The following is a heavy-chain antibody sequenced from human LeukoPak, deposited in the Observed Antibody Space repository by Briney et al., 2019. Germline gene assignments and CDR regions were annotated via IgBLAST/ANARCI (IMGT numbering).Heavy chain of an antibody. V-gene: IGHV1-2*06. CDR2: INPNSGGT. CDR1: GYTFTGYY. J-gene: IGHJ4*02. Sequence: GASVKVSCKASGYTFTGYYMHWVRQAPGQGLEWIGRINPNSGGTNYAQKFQGRVTMTRDTSISTAYMELSRLRSDDTAVYYCASSGYYYDSSGPTGYFDYWGQGTLVTVSS. CDR3: ASSGYYYDSSGPTGYFDY. D-gene: IGHD3-22*01.